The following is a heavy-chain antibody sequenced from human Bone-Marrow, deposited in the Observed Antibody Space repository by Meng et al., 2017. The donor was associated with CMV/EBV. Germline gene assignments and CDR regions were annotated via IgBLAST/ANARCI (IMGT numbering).Heavy chain of an antibody. J-gene: IGHJ4*02. Sequence: GESLKISCAASGFTFSDYYMTWIRQAPGKGLEWLSHISRSGSIRHYAVPVKGRFTISRDNAKHSLYLLMNSLRADDTAVYYCARDFSSVLNYIDFWGQGTLVTVSS. CDR3: ARDFSSVLNYIDF. D-gene: IGHD2/OR15-2a*01. V-gene: IGHV3-11*01. CDR2: ISRSGSIR. CDR1: GFTFSDYY.